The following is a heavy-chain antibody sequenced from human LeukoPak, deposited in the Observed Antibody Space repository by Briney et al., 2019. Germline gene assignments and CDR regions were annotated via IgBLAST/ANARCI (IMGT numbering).Heavy chain of an antibody. Sequence: ASVKVSCKASGYTFTSYGISWVRQAPGQGLEWMGWISAYNGNTNYAQKLQGRVTMTTDTSTSTAYMELRSLRSDGTAVYYCARDPIYSYDQTDAFDIWGQGTVVTVSS. D-gene: IGHD5-18*01. CDR1: GYTFTSYG. V-gene: IGHV1-18*01. CDR2: ISAYNGNT. J-gene: IGHJ3*02. CDR3: ARDPIYSYDQTDAFDI.